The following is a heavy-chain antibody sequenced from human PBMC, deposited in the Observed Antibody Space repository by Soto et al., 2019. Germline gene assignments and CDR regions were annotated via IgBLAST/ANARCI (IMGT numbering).Heavy chain of an antibody. CDR2: TIPIVDRA. D-gene: IGHD6-19*01. CDR3: ARAVAGTSILDS. V-gene: IGHV1-69*08. J-gene: IGHJ4*02. CDR1: GGTFSTST. Sequence: QVQLVRSGAEVKKPGSSVKISCQASGGTFSTSTISWVRQAPGQGLEWMGRTIPIVDRAIYAQNFQGRVTMTADKSTNTVYMEMFSLRSDDTAVYYCARAVAGTSILDSWGQGTLVTVSS.